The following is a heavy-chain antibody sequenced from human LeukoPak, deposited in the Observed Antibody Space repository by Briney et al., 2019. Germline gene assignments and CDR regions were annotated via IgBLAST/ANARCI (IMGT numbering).Heavy chain of an antibody. J-gene: IGHJ4*02. CDR1: GYTFTGYY. CDR3: ARDLPSRPFSKEASTFGIAVAGTTSDY. Sequence: GASVKVSCKASGYTFTGYYMHWVRQAPGQGLEWMGWINPNSGGTNYAQKFQGRVTMTRDTSISTACMELSRLRSDDTAVYYCARDLPSRPFSKEASTFGIAVAGTTSDYWGQGTLVTVSS. CDR2: INPNSGGT. D-gene: IGHD6-19*01. V-gene: IGHV1-2*02.